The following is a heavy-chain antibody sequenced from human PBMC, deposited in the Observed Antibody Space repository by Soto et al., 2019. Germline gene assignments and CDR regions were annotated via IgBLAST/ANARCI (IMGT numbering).Heavy chain of an antibody. J-gene: IGHJ6*03. Sequence: PSPPLSLTCDISGDSVSSNSAGWNWIRQTPSRGLEWLGRTYYKSKWYYTYAASVKSRITVSPDTSKNQFSLQLTSVTPEDTAVYYCARGSWDDVSGHYYMDVWDKGTTVTVSS. CDR3: ARGSWDDVSGHYYMDV. CDR1: GDSVSSNSAG. CDR2: TYYKSKWYY. V-gene: IGHV6-1*01. D-gene: IGHD1-1*01.